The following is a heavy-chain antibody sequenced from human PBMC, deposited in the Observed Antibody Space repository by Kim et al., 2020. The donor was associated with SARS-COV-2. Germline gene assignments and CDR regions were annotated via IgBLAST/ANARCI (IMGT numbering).Heavy chain of an antibody. CDR2: DGRAK. J-gene: IGHJ4*02. D-gene: IGHD6-13*01. Sequence: DGRAKYYVESVQGRFTISRDNAKNSLYLQMISLRAEDTAVYFCGRDYSDWGQGTLVTVSS. V-gene: IGHV3-7*01. CDR3: GRDYSD.